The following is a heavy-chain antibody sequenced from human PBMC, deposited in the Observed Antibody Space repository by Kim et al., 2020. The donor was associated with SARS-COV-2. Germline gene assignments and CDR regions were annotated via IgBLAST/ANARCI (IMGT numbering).Heavy chain of an antibody. J-gene: IGHJ6*02. D-gene: IGHD3-10*01. Sequence: GGSLRLSCAASGFTFSSYWMHWVRQAPGKGLVWVSRINSDGSSTSYADSVKGRFTISRDNAKNTLYLQMNSLRAEDTAVYYCAEEGEWFGELHYYYGMDVWGQGTTVTVPS. CDR3: AEEGEWFGELHYYYGMDV. CDR1: GFTFSSYW. V-gene: IGHV3-74*01. CDR2: INSDGSST.